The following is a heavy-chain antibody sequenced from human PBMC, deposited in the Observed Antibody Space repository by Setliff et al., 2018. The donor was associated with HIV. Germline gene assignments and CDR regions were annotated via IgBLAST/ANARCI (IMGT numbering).Heavy chain of an antibody. V-gene: IGHV4-34*01. Sequence: SETLSLTCAIYGGSFSGYYWSWIRQPPGKGLEWIGEINHSGSTNYNPSLQSRVTSSMVAPRNQFSLKVTSVTAADTAVYYCAKGAGFYGDYTFDHWGQGRQVTVSS. J-gene: IGHJ4*02. D-gene: IGHD4-17*01. CDR1: GGSFSGYY. CDR2: INHSGST. CDR3: AKGAGFYGDYTFDH.